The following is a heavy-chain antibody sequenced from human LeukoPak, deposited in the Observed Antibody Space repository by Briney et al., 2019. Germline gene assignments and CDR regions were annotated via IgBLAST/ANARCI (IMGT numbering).Heavy chain of an antibody. Sequence: GGSLRLSCAASGFTFRSYAMHWVRQAPGKGLEWVAVISYDGSKKYYADSVKGRFTISRDNSKNTLYLQMNSLRAEDTALYYCVRPFLASYYYGMDVWGQGTTVTVSS. V-gene: IGHV3-30*04. CDR1: GFTFRSYA. CDR3: VRPFLASYYYGMDV. J-gene: IGHJ6*02. CDR2: ISYDGSKK.